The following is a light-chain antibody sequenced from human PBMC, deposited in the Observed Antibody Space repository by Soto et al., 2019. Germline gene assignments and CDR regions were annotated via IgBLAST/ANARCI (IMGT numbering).Light chain of an antibody. V-gene: IGKV1-12*01. CDR1: QDIGNL. J-gene: IGKJ1*01. CDR3: QQASSFPRT. Sequence: DIQMSQSRSFVSAAVGDRVTLTCRASQDIGNLLVWYQQQPGKAPTLLIYTTSNLQRGVPSRFSGSGSGTHFTLTISSLQPEDFATYYCQQASSFPRTFGQGTKVDIK. CDR2: TTS.